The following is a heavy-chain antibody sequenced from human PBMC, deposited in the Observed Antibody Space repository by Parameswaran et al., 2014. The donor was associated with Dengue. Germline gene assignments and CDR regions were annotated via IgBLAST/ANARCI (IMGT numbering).Heavy chain of an antibody. D-gene: IGHD3-22*01. CDR3: AGTYHYYDSSGYYYGDAFDI. CDR2: IYPGDSDT. Sequence: VRQMPGKGLEWMGIIYPGDSDTRYSPSFQGQVTISADKSISTAYLQWSSLKASDTAMYYCAGTYHYYDSSGYYYGDAFDIWGQGTMVTVS. J-gene: IGHJ3*02. V-gene: IGHV5-51*01.